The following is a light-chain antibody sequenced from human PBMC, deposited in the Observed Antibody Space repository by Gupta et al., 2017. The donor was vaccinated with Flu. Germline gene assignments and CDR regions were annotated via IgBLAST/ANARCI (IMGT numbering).Light chain of an antibody. V-gene: IGKV1-39*01. CDR2: AAS. CDR1: QSISTY. J-gene: IGKJ5*01. Sequence: DIHMPQSPFSLSASVGDNVTITCRGSQSISTYLKWYQHKREKAPKLLVYAASSLQSGVPSRFSGSGGGTDFTLSISSQESEEFATYYCQESYSPPITFGQGTRLEIK. CDR3: QESYSPPIT.